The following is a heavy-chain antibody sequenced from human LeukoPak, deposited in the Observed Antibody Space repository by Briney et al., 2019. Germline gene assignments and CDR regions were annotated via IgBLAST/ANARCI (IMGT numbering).Heavy chain of an antibody. CDR1: GGTFSSYA. J-gene: IGHJ4*02. CDR2: IIPILGIA. D-gene: IGHD3-22*01. Sequence: GASVKVSCKASGGTFSSYAISWVRQAPGQGLEWMGRIIPILGIANYAQKFQGRVTITADKSTSTAYMELSSLRSEDTAVYYCARGRYYYDSSGYSLGFAYWGQGTLVTVSS. CDR3: ARGRYYYDSSGYSLGFAY. V-gene: IGHV1-69*04.